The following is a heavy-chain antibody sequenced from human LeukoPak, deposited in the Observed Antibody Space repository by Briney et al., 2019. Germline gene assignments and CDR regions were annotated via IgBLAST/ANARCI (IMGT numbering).Heavy chain of an antibody. D-gene: IGHD3-10*01. CDR3: ARTPKRFGELYQSADY. J-gene: IGHJ4*02. V-gene: IGHV1-18*01. Sequence: GASVKVSCKASGYTFTNHGITWVRQAPGQGLEWMEWISAYNGNADYAQSFQGRVTMTTDTSTSTAYMELKSLRSDDTGVYYCARTPKRFGELYQSADYWGQGTLVTVSS. CDR2: ISAYNGNA. CDR1: GYTFTNHG.